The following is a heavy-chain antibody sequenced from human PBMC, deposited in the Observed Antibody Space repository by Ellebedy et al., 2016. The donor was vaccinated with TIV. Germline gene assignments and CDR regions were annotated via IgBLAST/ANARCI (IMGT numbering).Heavy chain of an antibody. CDR3: AKGRGGGSDSSAPRYYFDY. D-gene: IGHD3-22*01. CDR1: GFSFNSYA. V-gene: IGHV3-23*01. J-gene: IGHJ4*02. CDR2: ISNTGSRT. Sequence: GESLKISCAASGFSFNSYAMSWVRQAPGKGLGWVSTISNTGSRTYYADSVEGRFIISRDNSKRTLFLQMNSLRAEDTAVYYCAKGRGGGSDSSAPRYYFDYWGLGTLVTVSS.